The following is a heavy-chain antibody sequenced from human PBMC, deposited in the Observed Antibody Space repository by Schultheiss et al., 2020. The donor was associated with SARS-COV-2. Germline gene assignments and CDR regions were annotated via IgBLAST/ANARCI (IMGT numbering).Heavy chain of an antibody. CDR3: ARGYYYDSSGYGMDV. D-gene: IGHD3-22*01. Sequence: SETLSLTCAVYGGSFSGYYWSWIRQPPGKGLEWIGRIYHSGITYYKPSLKSRVTMSVDTSKNQFSLKLSSVTAADTAVYYCARGYYYDSSGYGMDVWGQGTTVTVSS. J-gene: IGHJ6*02. V-gene: IGHV4-34*01. CDR1: GGSFSGYY. CDR2: IYHSGIT.